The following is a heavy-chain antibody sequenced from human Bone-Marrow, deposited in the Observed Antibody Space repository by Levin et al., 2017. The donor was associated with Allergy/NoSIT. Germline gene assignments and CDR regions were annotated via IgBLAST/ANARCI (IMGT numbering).Heavy chain of an antibody. D-gene: IGHD2-15*01. J-gene: IGHJ3*02. CDR3: ARLRGYCSGGSCYSGGAFDI. CDR1: GYSFTSYW. V-gene: IGHV5-51*01. CDR2: IYPGDSDT. Sequence: GESLKISCKGSGYSFTSYWIGWVRQMPGKGLEWMGIIYPGDSDTRYSPSFQGQVTISADKSISTAYLQWSSLKASDTAMYYCARLRGYCSGGSCYSGGAFDIWGQGTMVTVSS.